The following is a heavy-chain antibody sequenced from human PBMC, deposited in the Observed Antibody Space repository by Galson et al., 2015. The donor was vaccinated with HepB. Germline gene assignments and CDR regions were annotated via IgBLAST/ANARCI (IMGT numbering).Heavy chain of an antibody. J-gene: IGHJ4*02. V-gene: IGHV3-30*19. CDR1: GFTFSSYG. CDR3: ARDDGLMVRGVIDY. Sequence: SLRLSCAASGFTFSSYGMHWVRQAPGKGLEWVAVISYDGSNKYYADSVKGRFTISRDNSKNTLYLQMNSLRAEDTAVYYCARDDGLMVRGVIDYWGQGTLVTVSS. CDR2: ISYDGSNK. D-gene: IGHD3-10*01.